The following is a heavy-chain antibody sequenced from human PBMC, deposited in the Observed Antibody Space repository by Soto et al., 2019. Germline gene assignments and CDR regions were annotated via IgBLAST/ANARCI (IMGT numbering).Heavy chain of an antibody. D-gene: IGHD3-22*01. V-gene: IGHV3-64D*06. J-gene: IGHJ4*02. Sequence: SLRLSCSASGFTFSNYAMHWVRQAPGKGLEYVSAIYSNGGSTFYADSVRGRFTISRDNSKNTLYLQMSSLRAEDTAVYYCVKDRYYYDSSAYRSAYWGQGTLGTVSS. CDR3: VKDRYYYDSSAYRSAY. CDR2: IYSNGGST. CDR1: GFTFSNYA.